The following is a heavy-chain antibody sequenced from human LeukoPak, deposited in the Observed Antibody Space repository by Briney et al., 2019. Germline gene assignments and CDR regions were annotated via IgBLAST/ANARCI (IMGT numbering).Heavy chain of an antibody. CDR1: GGSFSGYY. CDR2: INHSGST. Sequence: SETLSLTCAVYGGSFSGYYWSWIRQPPGKGLEWIGEINHSGSTNYNPSLKSRVTISVDTSKNLFSLKLSSVTAADTAVYYCARESSGFPPDYWGQGTLVTVSS. D-gene: IGHD6-19*01. V-gene: IGHV4-34*01. J-gene: IGHJ4*02. CDR3: ARESSGFPPDY.